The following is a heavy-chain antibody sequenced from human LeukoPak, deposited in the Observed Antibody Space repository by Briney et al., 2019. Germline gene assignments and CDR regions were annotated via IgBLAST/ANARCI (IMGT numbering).Heavy chain of an antibody. Sequence: PGGSLRLSYAVSGFTFDDYAMHWVRQVPGKGLEWVSGINWNSDSIGYADSVKGRFTTSRDNAKNSLYLQMNSLRAEDTALYYCAKDRYSPYYSGSYFDYWGQGTLVTVSS. CDR3: AKDRYSPYYSGSYFDY. CDR1: GFTFDDYA. V-gene: IGHV3-9*01. CDR2: INWNSDSI. J-gene: IGHJ4*02. D-gene: IGHD1-26*01.